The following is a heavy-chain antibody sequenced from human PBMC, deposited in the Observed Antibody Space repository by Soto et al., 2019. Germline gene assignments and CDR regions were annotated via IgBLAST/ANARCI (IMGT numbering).Heavy chain of an antibody. J-gene: IGHJ4*02. Sequence: PGGSLRLSCAASGFTFSRYSMNWVRQAPGKGLEWVAVISCDGSNKYYADSVKGRFTISRDNSKNTLYLQMNSLRAEDTAVYYCASVHSSGGYDFDYWGQGTLVTVPS. CDR1: GFTFSRYS. CDR2: ISCDGSNK. V-gene: IGHV3-30*03. D-gene: IGHD6-19*01. CDR3: ASVHSSGGYDFDY.